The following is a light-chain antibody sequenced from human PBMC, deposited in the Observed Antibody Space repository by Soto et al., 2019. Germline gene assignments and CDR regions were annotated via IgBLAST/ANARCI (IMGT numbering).Light chain of an antibody. CDR2: GVT. CDR1: TSDIGFYDY. J-gene: IGLJ3*02. V-gene: IGLV2-14*01. Sequence: QSVLTQPASVSGSPGQSLTISCTGTTSDIGFYDYVSWYQQYPGKAPKLLIYGVTIRPSGISNRFSGSKSGSTASLTISGLRDEDEADYYCQSYDNSLSGSWVFGGGTKLTVL. CDR3: QSYDNSLSGSWV.